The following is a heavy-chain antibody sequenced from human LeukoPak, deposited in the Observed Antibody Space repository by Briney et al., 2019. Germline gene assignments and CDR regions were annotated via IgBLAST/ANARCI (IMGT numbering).Heavy chain of an antibody. D-gene: IGHD3-10*01. CDR1: GFTFSSYS. Sequence: TLGSLRVSCAASGFTFSSYSMNWVRQAPGKGLEWVSYISSISSTIYYAESVKGRFTISRDNAKNSLYLQMNSLRAEDTAVYYCARDLFFIYGSGSYYNGWGQGTLVTVSS. V-gene: IGHV3-48*01. J-gene: IGHJ4*02. CDR3: ARDLFFIYGSGSYYNG. CDR2: ISSISSTI.